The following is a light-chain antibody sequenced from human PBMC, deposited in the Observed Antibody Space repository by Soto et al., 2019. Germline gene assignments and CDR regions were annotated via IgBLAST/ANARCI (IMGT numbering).Light chain of an antibody. Sequence: QSVLTQPASVSAAPGQSITISCTGTSRDVGGHNYVSWYQQHPGKAPKLMIYEVTNRPSGVSNRFSGSKSGNTASLTISGLQAEDEADYYCSSYPSRNTRVFGTGTKLTVL. J-gene: IGLJ1*01. CDR1: SRDVGGHNY. CDR2: EVT. CDR3: SSYPSRNTRV. V-gene: IGLV2-14*01.